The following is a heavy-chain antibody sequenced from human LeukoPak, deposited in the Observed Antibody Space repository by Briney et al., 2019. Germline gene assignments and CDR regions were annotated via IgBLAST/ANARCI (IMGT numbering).Heavy chain of an antibody. J-gene: IGHJ6*02. CDR1: GYTFTSYV. CDR3: ASTEYQLLFISGGMDV. V-gene: IGHV1-18*01. D-gene: IGHD2-2*01. CDR2: ISAYNGNT. Sequence: GASVKVSCKASGYTFTSYVISWVRQAPGQGLEWMGWISAYNGNTNYAQKLQGRVTMTTDTSTSTAYMELRSLRSDDTAVYYCASTEYQLLFISGGMDVWGQGTTVTVSS.